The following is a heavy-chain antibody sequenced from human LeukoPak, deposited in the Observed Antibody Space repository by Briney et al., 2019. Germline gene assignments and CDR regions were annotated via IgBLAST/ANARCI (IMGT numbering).Heavy chain of an antibody. CDR3: ARVDSSGYYYAGAFDI. D-gene: IGHD3-22*01. J-gene: IGHJ3*02. CDR1: GFTFSSYS. V-gene: IGHV3-48*01. CDR2: ISSSSSTI. Sequence: PGGSLRLSCAASGFTFSSYSMNWVRQAPGKGLAWVSYISSSSSTIYYADSVKGRFTISRDNAKNSLYLQMNSLRAEDTAVYYCARVDSSGYYYAGAFDIWGQGTMVTVSS.